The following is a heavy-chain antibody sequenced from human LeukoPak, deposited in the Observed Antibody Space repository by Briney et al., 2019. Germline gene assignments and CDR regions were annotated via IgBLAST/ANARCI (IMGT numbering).Heavy chain of an antibody. V-gene: IGHV4-34*01. CDR2: INDSGTI. CDR3: ARRWNYGRNYYIDV. CDR1: GGSFSHYY. J-gene: IGHJ6*03. Sequence: SETLSLTCAVYGGSFSHYYWSWIRQSPGMGLEWIGEINDSGTINYNPSLMSRVTISVDKSKNQFSLKLTSATTADTAVYYCARRWNYGRNYYIDVWGKGATVSVSS. D-gene: IGHD1-7*01.